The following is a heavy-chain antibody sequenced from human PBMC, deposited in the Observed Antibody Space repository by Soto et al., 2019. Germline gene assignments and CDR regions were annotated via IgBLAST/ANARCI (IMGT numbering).Heavy chain of an antibody. CDR3: ARRHDFCTSSRCNRYYYYAMDV. D-gene: IGHD3-3*01. CDR1: GYSFSSYW. Sequence: GESLKISCKGSGYSFSSYWIAWVRQMPGKGLEWMGGIHPGDSDTRYSPSFQGQVTISVDKTISTAYLQWSSLKASDTAMYYCARRHDFCTSSRCNRYYYYAMDVWGQGTTVTVSS. V-gene: IGHV5-51*01. CDR2: IHPGDSDT. J-gene: IGHJ6*02.